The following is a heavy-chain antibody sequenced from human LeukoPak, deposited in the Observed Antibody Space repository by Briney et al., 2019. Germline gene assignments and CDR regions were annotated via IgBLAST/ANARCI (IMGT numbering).Heavy chain of an antibody. J-gene: IGHJ4*02. CDR1: GFTFSSYA. D-gene: IGHD3-9*01. Sequence: GGSLRLSCAASGFTFSSYAMNWARQAPGKGREWVAGISSGDRTFHAESVKGRFTISRDKSKDTLYLQMNSLRAEDTAVYYCAKDATASPYFHWFDNWGQGTQVIVSS. V-gene: IGHV3-23*01. CDR3: AKDATASPYFHWFDN. CDR2: ISSGDRT.